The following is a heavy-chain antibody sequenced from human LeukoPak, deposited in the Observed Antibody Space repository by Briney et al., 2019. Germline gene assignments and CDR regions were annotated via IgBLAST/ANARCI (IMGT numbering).Heavy chain of an antibody. CDR2: ISYDGGNK. J-gene: IGHJ4*02. D-gene: IGHD3-10*01. CDR3: AKVFEVRGARRPKDY. CDR1: GLTFSDYG. V-gene: IGHV3-30*18. Sequence: RGSLRLSCAASGLTFSDYGMHWVRQAPGQGLEWVALISYDGGNKFYADSVRDRFTISRDNSKNTLFLQMNSLRIEDTAVYYCAKVFEVRGARRPKDYWGQGTLVIVSS.